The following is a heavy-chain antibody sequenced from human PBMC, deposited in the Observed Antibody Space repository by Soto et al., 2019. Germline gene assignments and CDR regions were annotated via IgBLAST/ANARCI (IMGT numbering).Heavy chain of an antibody. CDR2: ISAYNGNT. V-gene: IGHV1-18*01. Sequence: XSVKGSCEASGYSFTSYGIILLRQTPGQGLEWMGWISAYNGNTNYAQKLQGRVTMTTDTSTSTAYMELRSLRSDDTAVYYPARGPIQGKWFDPWGQGTLVTVSS. CDR3: ARGPIQGKWFDP. J-gene: IGHJ5*02. D-gene: IGHD2-2*02. CDR1: GYSFTSYG.